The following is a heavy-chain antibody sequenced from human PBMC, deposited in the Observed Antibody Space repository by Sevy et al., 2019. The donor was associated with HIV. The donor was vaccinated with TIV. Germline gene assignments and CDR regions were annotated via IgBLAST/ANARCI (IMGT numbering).Heavy chain of an antibody. D-gene: IGHD3-22*01. J-gene: IGHJ4*02. CDR2: FDPEDGET. CDR1: GHTLNQLS. V-gene: IGHV1-24*01. Sequence: ASVKVSCKVSGHTLNQLSMHWVRQAPGKGLEWMGRFDPEDGETIYAQRFQGRFTMTADTSNDTAYMHLSNLRSEDTAVYYCSSAREYYEDNSDYFDYWGQGTLVTVSS. CDR3: SSAREYYEDNSDYFDY.